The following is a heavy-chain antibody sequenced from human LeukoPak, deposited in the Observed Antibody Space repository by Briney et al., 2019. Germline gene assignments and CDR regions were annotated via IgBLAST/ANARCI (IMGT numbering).Heavy chain of an antibody. CDR2: INPTGGST. CDR3: ARDLSGRKRTRYYDILTGPNTINWFDP. V-gene: IGHV1-46*01. D-gene: IGHD3-9*01. Sequence: ASVKVSCKASGYTFTSYYMRWVRQAPGQGLEWMGLINPTGGSTGYAQKLQGRVTMTTDTSTSTAYMELRSLRSDDTAVYYCARDLSGRKRTRYYDILTGPNTINWFDPWGQGTLVTVSS. CDR1: GYTFTSYY. J-gene: IGHJ5*02.